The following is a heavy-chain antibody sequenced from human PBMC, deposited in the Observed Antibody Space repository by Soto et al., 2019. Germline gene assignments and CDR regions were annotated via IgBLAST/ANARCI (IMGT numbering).Heavy chain of an antibody. CDR1: GFTFSTFA. J-gene: IGHJ4*02. CDR2: ISGSGTST. D-gene: IGHD6-19*01. Sequence: EVQLLESGGGLVQPGGSLRLSCEASGFTFSTFAMSWVRQAPGKGPEWVSGISGSGTSTYYADSVKGRFTISRDNSKNTLYLRMNSLRDEDTAVYYCAKTEQWLIAYFDYWGQGTLVTVSS. CDR3: AKTEQWLIAYFDY. V-gene: IGHV3-23*01.